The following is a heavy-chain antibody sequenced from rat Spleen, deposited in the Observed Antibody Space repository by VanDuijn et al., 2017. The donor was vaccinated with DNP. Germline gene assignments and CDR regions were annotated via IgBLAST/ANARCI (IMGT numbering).Heavy chain of an antibody. CDR1: GFSVSSNS. CDR2: IWSNGGT. Sequence: QVQLKESGPGLIQPSQTLSLTCTVSGFSVSSNSVSWIRHPPGKGLEWMGLIWSNGGTDYNSVIKSRLSISRDTSKSQVFLKMNSLQTEDTAMYFCVRNTYYYSGGGFFDYWGQGVMVTVSS. CDR3: VRNTYYYSGGGFFDY. D-gene: IGHD1-1*01. J-gene: IGHJ2*01. V-gene: IGHV2-47*01.